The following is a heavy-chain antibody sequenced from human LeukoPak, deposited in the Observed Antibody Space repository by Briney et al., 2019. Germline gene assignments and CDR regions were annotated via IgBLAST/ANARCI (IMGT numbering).Heavy chain of an antibody. Sequence: SETLSLTCTVSGGSVSSGSYYWRWIRQPPGKGLEWIGYIYYSGSTTYNPSLKSPVTISVDTSKHKFSLKLSSVTAADTAVYYCARVPISTTARGYFDYWGQGTLVTVSS. CDR1: GGSVSSGSYY. V-gene: IGHV4-61*01. D-gene: IGHD4-17*01. CDR2: IYYSGST. J-gene: IGHJ4*02. CDR3: ARVPISTTARGYFDY.